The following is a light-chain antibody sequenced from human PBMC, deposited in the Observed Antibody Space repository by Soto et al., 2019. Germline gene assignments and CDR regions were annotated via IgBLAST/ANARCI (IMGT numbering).Light chain of an antibody. CDR3: QQYGSSPTT. CDR2: GAS. CDR1: QSVFNNH. Sequence: EIVLTQSPGTLSLSPGERATLSCRASQSVFNNHIGWYQQKPGQAPRRLIFGASFRATGIPDRFSGSGSGTDFNPPTSRLPPEDFAVYYCQQYGSSPTTVGQGTTVDTK. J-gene: IGKJ1*01. V-gene: IGKV3-20*01.